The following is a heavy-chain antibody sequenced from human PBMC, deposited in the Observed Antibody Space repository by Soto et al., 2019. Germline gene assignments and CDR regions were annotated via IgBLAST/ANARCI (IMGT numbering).Heavy chain of an antibody. CDR2: TSYDGSNK. Sequence: LRLSCAASGFTFSSYAMHWVRQAPGKGLEWVAITSYDGSNKYYADSVKGRFTISRDNSKNTLYVQMNSLRAEDTAVYYCARVDSSSPNYYYYAMDVWGQGTTVTVSS. D-gene: IGHD6-6*01. J-gene: IGHJ6*02. CDR1: GFTFSSYA. CDR3: ARVDSSSPNYYYYAMDV. V-gene: IGHV3-30-3*01.